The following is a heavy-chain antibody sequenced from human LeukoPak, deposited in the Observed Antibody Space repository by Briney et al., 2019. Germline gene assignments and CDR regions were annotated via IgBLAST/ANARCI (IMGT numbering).Heavy chain of an antibody. V-gene: IGHV5-51*01. CDR3: ARLGTLGSADY. J-gene: IGHJ4*02. CDR1: GYRFTSYW. D-gene: IGHD1-26*01. Sequence: GESLPISCRGSGYRFTSYWIGWVRQLSGKGLEWMGIIYPDDSDTRYSPSFQGQVTISVDKSISTAYLQWSSLKASDTAMYYCARLGTLGSADYCGQGTLVTVSS. CDR2: IYPDDSDT.